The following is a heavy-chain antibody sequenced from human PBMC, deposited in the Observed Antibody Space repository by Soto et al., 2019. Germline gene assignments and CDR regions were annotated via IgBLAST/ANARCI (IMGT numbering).Heavy chain of an antibody. Sequence: GGSLRLSCAASGFTFSIFAMSWVRQSPGKGLEWVSTISGSGGSTYYADAVKGRFSISRDNSMGTLYLQMKSLRVEDTAIYYCAKEASLGSTVDLGYWGQGTLVTVSS. CDR1: GFTFSIFA. D-gene: IGHD7-27*01. V-gene: IGHV3-23*01. CDR3: AKEASLGSTVDLGY. CDR2: ISGSGGST. J-gene: IGHJ4*02.